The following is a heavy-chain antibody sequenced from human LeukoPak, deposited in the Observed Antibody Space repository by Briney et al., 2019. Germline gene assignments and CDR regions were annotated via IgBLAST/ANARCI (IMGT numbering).Heavy chain of an antibody. J-gene: IGHJ4*02. Sequence: GGSLRLSCAASGFTFSSYSMNWVRQAPGKGLEWVSGIFGSGGSAHYADSVKGRFTISRDNSKNTVYLQMNSLKAEDTAVYYCGKTTTGYSSGRYPAWPVDYWGQGTLVTVSS. D-gene: IGHD6-19*01. CDR3: GKTTTGYSSGRYPAWPVDY. CDR1: GFTFSSYS. CDR2: IFGSGGSA. V-gene: IGHV3-23*01.